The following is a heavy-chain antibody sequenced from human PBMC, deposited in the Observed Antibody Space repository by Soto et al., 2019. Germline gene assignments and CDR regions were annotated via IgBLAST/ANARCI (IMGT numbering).Heavy chain of an antibody. Sequence: SETLSLTCTVSGGSINNHYWSWIRQPPGKGLEWIEYIYYSGTTNYNPSLKGRVTISVNTSKNQFSLNQTSPTAADTANYYCAKGNGYCKYGGRGTLVTVS. J-gene: IGHJ4*02. CDR3: AKGNGYCKY. D-gene: IGHD2-8*01. CDR2: IYYSGTT. CDR1: GGSINNHY. V-gene: IGHV4-59*11.